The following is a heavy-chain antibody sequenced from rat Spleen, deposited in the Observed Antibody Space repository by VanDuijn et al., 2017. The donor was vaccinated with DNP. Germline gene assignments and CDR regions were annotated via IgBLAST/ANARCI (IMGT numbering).Heavy chain of an antibody. J-gene: IGHJ2*01. CDR2: ITNSGGNT. V-gene: IGHV5S13*01. CDR3: VRWNSGHFDY. CDR1: GITLSNYG. Sequence: EVQLVESGGGLVQPGRSLKLSCVVSGITLSNYGMAWVRQAPKKGLEWVATITNSGGNTYYRDSVKGRFTISRDYAKSTLYLQMNSLRSEDMATYYCVRWNSGHFDYWGQGVMVTVSS. D-gene: IGHD4-3*01.